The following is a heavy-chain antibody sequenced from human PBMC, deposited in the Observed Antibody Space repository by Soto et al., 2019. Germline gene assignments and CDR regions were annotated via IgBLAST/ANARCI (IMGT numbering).Heavy chain of an antibody. CDR3: AREPSGNQAFDY. Sequence: SETLSLTCAVSGGSINSNNWWNWVRQPPGKGLEWIGEIYHSGNTNYNPSLKSRVTISVDKSKNQFSLKLTSVTAADTAVYYCAREPSGNQAFDYWGQGTLVTVSS. V-gene: IGHV4-4*02. D-gene: IGHD3-10*01. CDR1: GGSINSNNW. CDR2: IYHSGNT. J-gene: IGHJ4*02.